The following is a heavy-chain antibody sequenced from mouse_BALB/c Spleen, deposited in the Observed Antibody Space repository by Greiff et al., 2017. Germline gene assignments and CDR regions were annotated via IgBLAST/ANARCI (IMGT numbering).Heavy chain of an antibody. V-gene: IGHV5-4*02. CDR2: ISDGGSYT. CDR1: GFTFSDYY. J-gene: IGHJ4*01. D-gene: IGHD1-1*01. CDR3: ARSYGSRGYAMDY. Sequence: DVHLVESGGGLVKPGGSLKLSCAASGFTFSDYYMYWVRQTPEKRLEWVATISDGGSYTYYPDSVKGRFTISRDNAKNNLYLQMSSLKSEDTAMYYCARSYGSRGYAMDYWGQGTSVTVSS.